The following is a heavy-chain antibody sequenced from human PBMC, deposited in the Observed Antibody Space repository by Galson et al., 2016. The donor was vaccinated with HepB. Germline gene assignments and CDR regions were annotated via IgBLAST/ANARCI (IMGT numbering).Heavy chain of an antibody. V-gene: IGHV1-18*01. CDR1: GYTFTSYG. D-gene: IGHD6-19*01. Sequence: SVKVSCKAFGYTFTSYGISWVRQAPGQGLEWMGWITPYNGNTNYEQRFQGRVTMTTDTSTSTAYMELRSLRSDDTAVYYCARDIAVSGPGPLGPWGQGTLVTVSS. J-gene: IGHJ5*02. CDR3: ARDIAVSGPGPLGP. CDR2: ITPYNGNT.